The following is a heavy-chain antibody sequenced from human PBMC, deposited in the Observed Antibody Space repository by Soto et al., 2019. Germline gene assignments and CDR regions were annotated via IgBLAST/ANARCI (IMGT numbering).Heavy chain of an antibody. CDR3: ARRIGDYFDY. Sequence: QVQLQESGPGLVKPSETLSLTCTVSGGSISSYYWSWIRQPPGKGLEWIGYIYYSGSTNYNPSLKSRLTISVDTSKNQCSLNLSSVTAADTAVYYCARRIGDYFDYWGQGPLVTVSS. CDR1: GGSISSYY. CDR2: IYYSGST. V-gene: IGHV4-59*01. J-gene: IGHJ4*02.